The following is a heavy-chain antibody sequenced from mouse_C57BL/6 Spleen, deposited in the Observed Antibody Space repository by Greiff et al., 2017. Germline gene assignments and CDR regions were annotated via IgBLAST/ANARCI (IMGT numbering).Heavy chain of an antibody. CDR3: ARSKPDNWDGAMDY. Sequence: VKLVESGAELVKPGASVKLSCKASGYTFTSYWMHWVKQRPGRGLEWIGRIDPNSGGTKYNEKFKSKATLTVDKPSSTAYMQLSSLTSEDSAVYYCARSKPDNWDGAMDYWGQGTSVTVSS. D-gene: IGHD4-1*01. CDR1: GYTFTSYW. CDR2: IDPNSGGT. V-gene: IGHV1-72*01. J-gene: IGHJ4*01.